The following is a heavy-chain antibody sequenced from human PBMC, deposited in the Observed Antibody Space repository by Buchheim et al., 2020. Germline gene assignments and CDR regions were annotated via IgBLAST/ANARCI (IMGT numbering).Heavy chain of an antibody. J-gene: IGHJ4*02. Sequence: QVQVVDSGGGLVKPGGSLRLSCAASGFTFSEYYMSWIRQAPGKGLEWVSSISGSGSTIYYADSVKGRFTISRDNAKTSVRLQMNSLRAEDTAVYYCARTAGGYSGYDIDFWGQGTL. V-gene: IGHV3-11*01. CDR1: GFTFSEYY. CDR3: ARTAGGYSGYDIDF. CDR2: ISGSGSTI. D-gene: IGHD5-12*01.